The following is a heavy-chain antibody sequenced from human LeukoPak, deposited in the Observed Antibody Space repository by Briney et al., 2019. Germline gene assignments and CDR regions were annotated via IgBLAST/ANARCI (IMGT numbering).Heavy chain of an antibody. CDR3: ARDSVVATMPKPMTYYYYYFYMDV. J-gene: IGHJ6*03. CDR1: GGSFSSYG. CDR2: ISAYNGNT. Sequence: GASVKVSCKASGGSFSSYGISWVRQAPGQGLEWMGWISAYNGNTNYAQKFQGRVTMTTDTSTSTAYMEVRSLRSDDTAVYYCARDSVVATMPKPMTYYYYYFYMDVWGKGTTVTISS. D-gene: IGHD5-12*01. V-gene: IGHV1-18*01.